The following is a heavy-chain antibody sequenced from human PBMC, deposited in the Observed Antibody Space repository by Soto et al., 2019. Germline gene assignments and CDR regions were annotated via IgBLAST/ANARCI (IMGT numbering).Heavy chain of an antibody. Sequence: GSLRLSCAASGFTFSSYAMSWVRQAPGKGLEWVSAISGSGGSTYYADSVKGRFTISRDNSKNTLYLQMNSLRAEDTAVYYCAKDQQKNRAFDIWGQGTMVTVSS. CDR1: GFTFSSYA. V-gene: IGHV3-23*01. J-gene: IGHJ3*02. CDR2: ISGSGGST. CDR3: AKDQQKNRAFDI.